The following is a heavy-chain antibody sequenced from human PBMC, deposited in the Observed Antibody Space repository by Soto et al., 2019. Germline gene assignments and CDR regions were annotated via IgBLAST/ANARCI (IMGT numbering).Heavy chain of an antibody. CDR3: VKDPRVELESPR. Sequence: GGSLRPSCAASGFLFSTYAMRWVRQPPGHGLEWVSAIVAGGDSTYYADSVKGRFTISRDNTRNTVYLQLNSLRAEDTALYYCVKDPRVELESPRWGPGTVVTVSS. J-gene: IGHJ4*02. D-gene: IGHD3-3*02. V-gene: IGHV3-23*01. CDR1: GFLFSTYA. CDR2: IVAGGDST.